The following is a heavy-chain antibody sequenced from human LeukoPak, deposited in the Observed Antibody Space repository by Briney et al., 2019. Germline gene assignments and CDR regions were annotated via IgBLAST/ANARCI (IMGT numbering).Heavy chain of an antibody. J-gene: IGHJ4*02. D-gene: IGHD6-13*01. Sequence: GGSLRLSCAASGFTFSSYAMSWVRQAPGKGLEWVSAISGSGGSTYYADSVKGRFTISRDNSKNTLYLQMNSLRAEDTAVYYCAKVGVAAAGTGRNYFDYWGQGTLVTVSS. V-gene: IGHV3-23*01. CDR1: GFTFSSYA. CDR2: ISGSGGST. CDR3: AKVGVAAAGTGRNYFDY.